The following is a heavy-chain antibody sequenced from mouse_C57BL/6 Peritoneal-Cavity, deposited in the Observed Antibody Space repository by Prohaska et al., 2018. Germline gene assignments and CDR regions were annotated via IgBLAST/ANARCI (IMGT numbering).Heavy chain of an antibody. Sequence: EVQLLETGGGLVQPGGSRGLSCEGSGFTFSGFWMSWVRQTPGKTLELIGDINSDGSAINYAPSIKYRFTIFRDNDKSTLYLQMSNVRSEDTATYFCMRYGSYWYFDVWGTGTTVTVSS. J-gene: IGHJ1*03. V-gene: IGHV11-2*01. CDR2: INSDGSAI. D-gene: IGHD1-1*02. CDR1: GFTFSGFW. CDR3: MRYGSYWYFDV.